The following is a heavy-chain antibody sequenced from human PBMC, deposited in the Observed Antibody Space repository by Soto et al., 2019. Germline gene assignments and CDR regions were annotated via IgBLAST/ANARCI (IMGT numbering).Heavy chain of an antibody. V-gene: IGHV2-5*02. D-gene: IGHD2-8*02. CDR1: GFSLSTRGVG. Sequence: QITLKESGPTLVKPTQTLTLTCTFSGFSLSTRGVGVGWIRQPPGKALEWLALIYWDDDKRYRPPLKSRLTITKDTSKNQVVLTMTNMDPVDTATYYCAHYFYILVDDAFDIWGQGTMVTVSS. CDR3: AHYFYILVDDAFDI. CDR2: IYWDDDK. J-gene: IGHJ3*02.